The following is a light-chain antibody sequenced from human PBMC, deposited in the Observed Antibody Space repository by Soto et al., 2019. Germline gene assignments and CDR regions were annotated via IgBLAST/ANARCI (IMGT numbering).Light chain of an antibody. CDR3: QQRSNWPLS. CDR2: DAS. CDR1: QSVNSY. J-gene: IGKJ4*01. Sequence: EIVLTQSPATLSLSPGERATLSCRASQSVNSYLAWYQQKPGQAPRLLIYDASNRATGIPARFSGSGSGTDFSLTISSPEPEDLAVYYCQQRSNWPLSFGGGTKVEIK. V-gene: IGKV3-11*01.